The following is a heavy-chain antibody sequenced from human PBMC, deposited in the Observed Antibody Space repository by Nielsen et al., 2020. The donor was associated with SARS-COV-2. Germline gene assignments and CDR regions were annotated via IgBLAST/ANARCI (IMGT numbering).Heavy chain of an antibody. V-gene: IGHV3-21*01. CDR3: ARDAGTGWDGVVMDV. Sequence: GESLKISCAASGFTFDDYALHWVRQAPGTGLEWVSSFSSSSSYIYYADSVKGRFTISRDNAKNSMYLQMNSLRAEDTAVYYCARDAGTGWDGVVMDVWGKGTTVTVSS. J-gene: IGHJ6*04. CDR2: FSSSSSYI. D-gene: IGHD3-3*01. CDR1: GFTFDDYA.